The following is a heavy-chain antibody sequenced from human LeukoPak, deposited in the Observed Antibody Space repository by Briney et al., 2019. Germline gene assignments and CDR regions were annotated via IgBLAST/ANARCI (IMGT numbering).Heavy chain of an antibody. CDR1: GGPISSYS. J-gene: IGHJ6*03. CDR2: ISISGST. D-gene: IGHD6-19*01. V-gene: IGHV4-4*07. Sequence: ASETLSLTCTVSGGPISSYSWSWIRQPAGKGLEWIGRISISGSTNYNPSLKSRVSMSVDTSKNQFSVKLSSLTAADTAVYYCAKEGAVAGTVPKRYYYYYMDVWGKGTTVTISS. CDR3: AKEGAVAGTVPKRYYYYYMDV.